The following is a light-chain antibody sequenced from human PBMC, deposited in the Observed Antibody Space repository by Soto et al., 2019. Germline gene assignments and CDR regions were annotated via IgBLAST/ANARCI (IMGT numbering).Light chain of an antibody. CDR1: ISDFVIYNY. J-gene: IGLJ1*01. V-gene: IGLV2-14*01. CDR3: SSHTTSSALQV. CDR2: GVS. Sequence: QSALTQPASVSGSPGQSITISCTGTISDFVIYNYVSWYQQHPGKAPKLMLYGVSNRPSGVSNRFSGSKSGKTASLTISGLQAEDEADYYCSSHTTSSALQVFGTGTKLTVL.